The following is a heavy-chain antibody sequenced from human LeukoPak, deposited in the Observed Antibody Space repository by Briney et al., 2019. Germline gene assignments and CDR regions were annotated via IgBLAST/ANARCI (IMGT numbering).Heavy chain of an antibody. CDR2: ISGSGGTT. Sequence: GGSLRLSCAASGFTFNSYAMSWVRQAPGKGLEWVSGISGSGGTTYYADSVKGRFTISRDNSKNTLYLQMNSLRAEDTAVYYCATPSGYSGGWFCYWGQGILVTVSS. CDR1: GFTFNSYA. V-gene: IGHV3-23*01. CDR3: ATPSGYSGGWFCY. J-gene: IGHJ4*02. D-gene: IGHD5-12*01.